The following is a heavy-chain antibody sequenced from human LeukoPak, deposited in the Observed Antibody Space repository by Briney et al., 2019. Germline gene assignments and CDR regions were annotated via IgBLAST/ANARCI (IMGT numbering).Heavy chain of an antibody. Sequence: GGSLRLSCAASGFTFSSYEMNWVRQAPGKGLEWVSYISSSGSTIYYADSVKGRFTISRDNAKNSLYLQMNSLRAEDTAVYYCARYESGFWSGYSLFGTFDYWGQGTLVTVSS. CDR2: ISSSGSTI. CDR1: GFTFSSYE. V-gene: IGHV3-48*03. CDR3: ARYESGFWSGYSLFGTFDY. J-gene: IGHJ4*02. D-gene: IGHD3-3*01.